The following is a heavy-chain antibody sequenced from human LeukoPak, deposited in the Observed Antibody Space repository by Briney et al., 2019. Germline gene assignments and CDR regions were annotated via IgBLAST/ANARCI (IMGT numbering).Heavy chain of an antibody. CDR1: GFTFSSYW. CDR3: AGGGVTTVITHYYYGMDV. CDR2: INSDGSST. D-gene: IGHD4-17*01. J-gene: IGHJ6*02. Sequence: GGSLRLSCAASGFTFSSYWMHWVRQAPGKGLVWVSRINSDGSSTSYADSVKGRFTISRDNAKDTLYLQMNSLRAEDTAVYYCAGGGVTTVITHYYYGMDVWGQGTTVTVSS. V-gene: IGHV3-74*01.